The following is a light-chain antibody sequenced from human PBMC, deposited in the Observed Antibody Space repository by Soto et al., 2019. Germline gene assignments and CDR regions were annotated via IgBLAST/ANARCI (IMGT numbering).Light chain of an antibody. V-gene: IGKV1-5*01. CDR1: QSVSGW. CDR3: KQYENLPT. Sequence: DIQITQSPATLSASVEDAVTVTCRASQSVSGWLAWYQQKPGEAPKLLIYDASALPRGVPSRFSGSGSGKDFTFTISRLQPEDIATYYCKQYENLPTFGQGTRLEIK. CDR2: DAS. J-gene: IGKJ5*01.